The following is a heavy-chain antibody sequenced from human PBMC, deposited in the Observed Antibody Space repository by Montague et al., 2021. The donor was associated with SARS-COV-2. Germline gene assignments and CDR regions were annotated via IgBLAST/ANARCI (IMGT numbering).Heavy chain of an antibody. Sequence: CAISGDSVSSNIATWNWIRQSPSKGLEWLGRTYYRPKWYNDYAVSVKSRVIINPDTSNNRISLQLSSVTPEDTAVYYCARAYCGGDCYFYWYFDLWGRGTLVTVSS. CDR2: TYYRPKWYN. D-gene: IGHD2-21*02. V-gene: IGHV6-1*01. CDR1: GDSVSSNIAT. J-gene: IGHJ2*01. CDR3: ARAYCGGDCYFYWYFDL.